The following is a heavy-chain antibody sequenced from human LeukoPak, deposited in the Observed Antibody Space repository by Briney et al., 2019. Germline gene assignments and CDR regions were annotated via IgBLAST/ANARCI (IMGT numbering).Heavy chain of an antibody. J-gene: IGHJ4*02. D-gene: IGHD2/OR15-2a*01. CDR1: GYTFTGYY. Sequence: ASVKVSCKASGYTFTGYYMHWVRQAPGQGLEWMGWINPNSGGTNYAQKFQGRVTMTRDTSISTAYMELSRLRSDDTAVCYCARTSRWGLLGFDYWGQGTLVTVSS. CDR2: INPNSGGT. CDR3: ARTSRWGLLGFDY. V-gene: IGHV1-2*02.